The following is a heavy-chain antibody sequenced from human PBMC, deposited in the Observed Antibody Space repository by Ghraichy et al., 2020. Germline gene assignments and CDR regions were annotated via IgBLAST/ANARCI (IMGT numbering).Heavy chain of an antibody. CDR1: GSSMSGFY. J-gene: IGHJ1*01. CDR3: ARGGDVRYYGSGSTNH. D-gene: IGHD3-3*01. CDR2: VYDSGST. V-gene: IGHV4-59*01. Sequence: SETLILTCTVSGSSMSGFYWNWIRQAPGKGLEWIGYVYDSGSTVYNPSLKSRVTLLIDASKSQVSLELTSATAEDTAVYFCARGGDVRYYGSGSTNHWGQGTLVTVSS.